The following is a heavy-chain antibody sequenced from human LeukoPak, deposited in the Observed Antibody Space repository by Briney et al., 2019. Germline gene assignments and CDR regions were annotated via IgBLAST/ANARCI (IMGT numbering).Heavy chain of an antibody. CDR2: INHSGST. J-gene: IGHJ4*02. Sequence: PSETLSLTCAVYGGSFSGYYWSWIRQPPGKGLEWIGEINHSGSTNYNPSLKSRVTISVDTSKNQFSLKLSSVTAADTAVYYCARARRSSGWYIYWGQATLVTASS. V-gene: IGHV4-34*01. CDR1: GGSFSGYY. D-gene: IGHD6-19*01. CDR3: ARARRSSGWYIY.